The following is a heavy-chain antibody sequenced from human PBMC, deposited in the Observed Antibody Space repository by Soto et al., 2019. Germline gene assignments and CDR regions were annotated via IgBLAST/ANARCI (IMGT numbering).Heavy chain of an antibody. J-gene: IGHJ4*02. V-gene: IGHV1-2*02. CDR3: AREQATAKPEGVDF. CDR2: INPNSGGT. Sequence: ASVKVSCKASGYTFSDYYIHWVRQAPGQGLEWMGWINPNSGGTKYAPKFQGGVTMTRDTSITTAYMELSRLRSGDTAVYYCAREQATAKPEGVDFWGQGTLVTVSS. D-gene: IGHD1-1*01. CDR1: GYTFSDYY.